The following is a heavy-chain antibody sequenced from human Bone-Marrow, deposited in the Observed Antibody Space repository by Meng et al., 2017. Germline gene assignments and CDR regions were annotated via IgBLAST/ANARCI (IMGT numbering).Heavy chain of an antibody. J-gene: IGHJ4*02. CDR1: GYSFNTYW. D-gene: IGHD3-22*01. V-gene: IGHV5-51*01. CDR3: GGRARDTAYSDSSGDS. CDR2: INPGDSST. Sequence: GGSLRLSCQGSGYSFNTYWSGWWRQLPGGGLEWRRIINPGDSSTKYSPSFQGQATISADKSITTVYLQWSSLEASDTAMYYCGGRARDTAYSDSSGDSWGQGTRVT.